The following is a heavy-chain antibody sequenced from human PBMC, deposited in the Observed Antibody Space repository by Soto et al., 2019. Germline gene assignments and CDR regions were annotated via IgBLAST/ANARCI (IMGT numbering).Heavy chain of an antibody. CDR2: IYHSGST. J-gene: IGHJ4*02. V-gene: IGHV4-4*02. Sequence: QVQLQESGPGLVKPSGTLSLTCAVSGGSISSSNWWSWVRQPPGKGLEWIGEIYHSGSTNYNPSPKSRVTISIKKSKNQFSLEVSCGAAADTAVYYCARGRIVVGGSIRGGVFDYWGQGTLVTVSS. CDR1: GGSISSSNW. CDR3: ARGRIVVGGSIRGGVFDY. D-gene: IGHD2-15*01.